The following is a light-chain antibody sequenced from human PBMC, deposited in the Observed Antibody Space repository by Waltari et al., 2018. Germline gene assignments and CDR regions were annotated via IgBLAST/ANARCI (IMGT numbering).Light chain of an antibody. V-gene: IGLV3-19*01. J-gene: IGLJ2*01. Sequence: SSELTQAPAVSVALGQHVRITCQGASLRTSSGSWYQQKSGQAPILVLFGKNKRPSGIPDRFSGYNSETTTSLTITGAQAEDEADYYCSSRDSSASHVLFAGGTKLTVL. CDR1: SLRTSS. CDR2: GKN. CDR3: SSRDSSASHVL.